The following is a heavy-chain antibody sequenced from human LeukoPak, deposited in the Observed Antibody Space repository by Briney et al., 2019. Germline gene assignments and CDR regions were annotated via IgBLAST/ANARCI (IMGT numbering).Heavy chain of an antibody. CDR2: IYYSGST. J-gene: IGHJ2*01. Sequence: SSETLSLTCTVSGGSISSYYWSWIRQPPGKGLEWIGYIYYSGSTNYNPSLKSRVTISVDTSKNQFSLKLSSVTAADTAVYYCASRSSGWYGHWYFDLWGRGTLVTVSS. V-gene: IGHV4-59*01. CDR3: ASRSSGWYGHWYFDL. CDR1: GGSISSYY. D-gene: IGHD6-19*01.